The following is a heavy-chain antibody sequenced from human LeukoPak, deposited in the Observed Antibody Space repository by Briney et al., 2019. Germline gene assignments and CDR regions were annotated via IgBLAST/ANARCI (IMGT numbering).Heavy chain of an antibody. V-gene: IGHV1-2*02. CDR1: GYTFTGYY. CDR2: INPNSGGT. Sequence: ASVKVSCKASGYTFTGYYMHWVRQAPGQGLEWMGWINPNSGGTNYAQKFQGRVTMTGDTSISTAYMELSSLRSDDTAVYYCARADLDYYGSGSYSGDYWGQGTLVTVSS. D-gene: IGHD3-10*01. CDR3: ARADLDYYGSGSYSGDY. J-gene: IGHJ4*02.